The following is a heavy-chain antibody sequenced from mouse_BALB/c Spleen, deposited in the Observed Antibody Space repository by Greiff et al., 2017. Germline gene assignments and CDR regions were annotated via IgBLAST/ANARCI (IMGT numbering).Heavy chain of an antibody. Sequence: EVKLEESGGGLVQPGGSLKLSCAASGFTFSSYTMSWVRQTPEKRLEWVAYISNGGGSTYYPDTVKGRFTISRDNAKNTLYLQMSSLKSEDTAMYYCARHDYYGSSYVNYAMDYWGQGTSVTVSS. D-gene: IGHD1-1*01. V-gene: IGHV5-12-2*01. J-gene: IGHJ4*01. CDR2: ISNGGGST. CDR1: GFTFSSYT. CDR3: ARHDYYGSSYVNYAMDY.